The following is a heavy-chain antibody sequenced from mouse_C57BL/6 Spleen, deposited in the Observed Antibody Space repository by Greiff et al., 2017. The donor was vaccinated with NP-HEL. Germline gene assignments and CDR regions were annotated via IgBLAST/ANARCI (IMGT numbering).Heavy chain of an antibody. D-gene: IGHD1-1*01. CDR2: IHPNSGST. V-gene: IGHV1-64*01. J-gene: IGHJ1*03. Sequence: QVQLQQPGAELVKPGASVKLSCKASGYTFPSYWMHWVKQRPGQGLEWIGMIHPNSGSTNYNEKFKSKATLTVDKSSSTAYMQLSSLTSEDSAVYYCATYYYGSRPFDVWGTGTTVTVSS. CDR1: GYTFPSYW. CDR3: ATYYYGSRPFDV.